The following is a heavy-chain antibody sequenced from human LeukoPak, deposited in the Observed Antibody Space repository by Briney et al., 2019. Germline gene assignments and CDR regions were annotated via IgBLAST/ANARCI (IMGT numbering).Heavy chain of an antibody. Sequence: SETLSLTCTVSGGSISSYYWSWIRQPPGKGKEWIGYISTSGSTNSNPSLKSRVTISVDTSKNQFSLNLSSVTAADTAVYYCARLKGGQGQNYFDYWGQGTLVTVSS. V-gene: IGHV4-4*09. CDR2: ISTSGST. CDR1: GGSISSYY. CDR3: ARLKGGQGQNYFDY. J-gene: IGHJ4*02. D-gene: IGHD2-15*01.